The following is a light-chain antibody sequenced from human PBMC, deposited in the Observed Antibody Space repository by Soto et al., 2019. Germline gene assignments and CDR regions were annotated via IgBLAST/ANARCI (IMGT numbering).Light chain of an antibody. V-gene: IGKV3-15*01. CDR3: QQYNNWPPLT. J-gene: IGKJ4*01. Sequence: TVLTQSPGTLSLSPVERATLSCMASQNVSSNLLVWYQQHPGQAPRLLIYGASTRATGIPARFSGSGSGTEFTLTISSLQSEDFAVYYCQQYNNWPPLTFGGGTKVDIK. CDR2: GAS. CDR1: QNVSSN.